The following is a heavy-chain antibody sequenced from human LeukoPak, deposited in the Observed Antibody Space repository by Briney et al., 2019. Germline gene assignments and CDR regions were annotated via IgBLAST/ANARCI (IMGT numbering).Heavy chain of an antibody. CDR2: ISGSGGST. Sequence: PGGSLRLSCAASGFTFSSYAMSWVSQAPGKGLEWVSAISGSGGSTYYADSVKGRFTISRDNSKNTLYLQMNSLRAEDTAVYYCAKSIVPMTTVTANWFDPWGQGTLVTVSS. CDR1: GFTFSSYA. J-gene: IGHJ5*02. V-gene: IGHV3-23*01. CDR3: AKSIVPMTTVTANWFDP. D-gene: IGHD4-17*01.